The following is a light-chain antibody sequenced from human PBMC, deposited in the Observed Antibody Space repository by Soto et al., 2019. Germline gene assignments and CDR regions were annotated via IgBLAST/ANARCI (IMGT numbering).Light chain of an antibody. CDR1: SSDVGGYNY. V-gene: IGLV2-14*01. CDR2: DVS. CDR3: SSYTSSSTKVV. J-gene: IGLJ2*01. Sequence: SVLTQPASVSGSPGQSITISCTGTSSDVGGYNYVSWYQQHPGKAPKLMIYDVSNRPSGVSNRFSGSKSGNTASLTISGLQAEDEADYYCSSYTSSSTKVVFGGGPKLTVL.